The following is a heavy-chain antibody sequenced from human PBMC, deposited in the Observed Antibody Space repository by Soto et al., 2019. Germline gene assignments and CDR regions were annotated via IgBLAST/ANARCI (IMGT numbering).Heavy chain of an antibody. CDR2: FDPEDGET. D-gene: IGHD3-3*01. CDR1: GYTLTELS. V-gene: IGHV1-24*01. CDR3: ARGGARGGRRITIVDPGVEV. Sequence: ASVKVSCKVSGYTLTELSMHWLRLAPGKGHEWMGGFDPEDGETIYAQKFQGRVTMTEDTSTDTHYIELRTLRTDDTAVDHCARGGARGGRRITIVDPGVEVWGKRTTVSVSS. J-gene: IGHJ6*03.